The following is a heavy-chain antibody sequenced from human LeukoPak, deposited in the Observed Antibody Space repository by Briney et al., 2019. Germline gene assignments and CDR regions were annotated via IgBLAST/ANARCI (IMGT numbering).Heavy chain of an antibody. V-gene: IGHV3-23*01. D-gene: IGHD3-10*01. J-gene: IGHJ4*02. CDR1: GFTFSSYA. CDR2: ISGSGGST. CDR3: AKDPRTWFGELLSPSYFDY. Sequence: GGSLRLSCAASGFTFSSYAMNWVRRAPGKGLEWVSGISGSGGSTYFADSVKGRFTIPRDNSKNTLYLQMNSLRAEDTAVYYCAKDPRTWFGELLSPSYFDYWGLGTLVTVSS.